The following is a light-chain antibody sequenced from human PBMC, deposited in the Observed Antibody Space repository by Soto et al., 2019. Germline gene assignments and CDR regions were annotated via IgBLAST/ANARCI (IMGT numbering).Light chain of an antibody. CDR1: QSISNY. V-gene: IGKV1-5*01. CDR2: RTS. J-gene: IGKJ2*01. CDR3: QQYNSYSHT. Sequence: DIQITQSPSSLSASVGDIVSITCRASQSISNYLNWYQQKSGKAPKVLIYRTSSVESGVPSRFSGSGSGTEFTLTISSLQPDDFATYYCQQYNSYSHTFGQGTKVDIK.